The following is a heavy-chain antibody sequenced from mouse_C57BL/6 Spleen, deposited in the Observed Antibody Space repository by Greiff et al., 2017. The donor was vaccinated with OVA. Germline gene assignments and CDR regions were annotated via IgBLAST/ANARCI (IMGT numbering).Heavy chain of an antibody. J-gene: IGHJ2*01. Sequence: VQLQQSGPVLVKPGASVKMSCKASGYTFTDYYMNWVKQSHGKSLEWIGVINPYNGGTSYNQKFKGKATLTVDKSSSTAYMELNSLTSEDSAVYYCARGSGSSPYYFDYWGQGTTLTVSS. D-gene: IGHD1-1*01. V-gene: IGHV1-19*01. CDR2: INPYNGGT. CDR3: ARGSGSSPYYFDY. CDR1: GYTFTDYY.